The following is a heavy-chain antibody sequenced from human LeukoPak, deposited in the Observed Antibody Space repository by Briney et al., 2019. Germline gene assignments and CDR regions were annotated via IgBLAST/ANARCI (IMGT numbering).Heavy chain of an antibody. Sequence: SQTLSLTCTVSGGSISSGGYYWSWIRQPPGKGLEWIGYIYYSGSTYYNPSLKSRVTISVDTSKNQFSLKLSSVTAADTAVYYCARDAGSHHDAFDIWGQGTMVTVPS. J-gene: IGHJ3*02. D-gene: IGHD2-15*01. V-gene: IGHV4-30-4*01. CDR1: GGSISSGGYY. CDR3: ARDAGSHHDAFDI. CDR2: IYYSGST.